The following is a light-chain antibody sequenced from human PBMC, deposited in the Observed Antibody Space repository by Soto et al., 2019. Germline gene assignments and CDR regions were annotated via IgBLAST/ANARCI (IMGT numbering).Light chain of an antibody. CDR1: SSDVGGYNY. V-gene: IGLV2-14*01. J-gene: IGLJ1*01. CDR2: GVS. CDR3: TSYTSSTTLDA. Sequence: QSALTQPASVSGSPGQSITISCTGTSSDVGGYNYVSWYQQHPGKAPKLMIYGVSNRPSGVSNRFSGSKSGHTASLTISGLQSEDEADYFCTSYTSSTTLDAFGTGTKVTVL.